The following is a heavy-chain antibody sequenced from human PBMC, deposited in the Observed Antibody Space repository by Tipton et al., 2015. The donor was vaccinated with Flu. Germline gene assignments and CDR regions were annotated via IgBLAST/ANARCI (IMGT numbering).Heavy chain of an antibody. D-gene: IGHD3-10*02. CDR2: MYPSGTT. CDR3: ARLSYYDVDLKNFYFDY. CDR1: SGSIRSTNYF. V-gene: IGHV4-39*01. Sequence: GSLRLSCAVPSGSIRSTNYFCAWIRQPPGKRLELIGSMYPSGTTYYNPSLKSRVTISVDTSKSQFSLKLRSVTAADTAVYYCARLSYYDVDLKNFYFDYWGQGAQVTVSS. J-gene: IGHJ4*02.